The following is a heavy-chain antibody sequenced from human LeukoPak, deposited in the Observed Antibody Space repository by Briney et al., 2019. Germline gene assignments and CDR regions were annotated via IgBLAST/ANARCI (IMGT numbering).Heavy chain of an antibody. J-gene: IGHJ5*02. CDR1: AGSISSYS. CDR3: ARGYSYGDNWFDP. V-gene: IGHV4-59*01. D-gene: IGHD5-18*01. Sequence: PSETLSLTCNVSAGSISSYSWSWIRQPPGKGLEWIGYIYYSGSTNYNPSLKSRVTISLDTSKNQFSLKLSSVTAADKAVYYCARGYSYGDNWFDPWGQGTLVTVSS. CDR2: IYYSGST.